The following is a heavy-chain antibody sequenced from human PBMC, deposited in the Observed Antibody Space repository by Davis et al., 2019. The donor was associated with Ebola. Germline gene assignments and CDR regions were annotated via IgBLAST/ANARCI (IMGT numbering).Heavy chain of an antibody. CDR2: ISSSSSTV. CDR3: ARDSATVTTYFDY. CDR1: GFTFSSYA. J-gene: IGHJ4*02. V-gene: IGHV3-48*02. Sequence: GESLKISCAASGFTFSSYAMSWVRQAPGKGLEWISYISSSSSTVYYADSVKGRFTISRDNARNSLYLQMNSLRDDDTAVYYCARDSATVTTYFDYWGRGTLVTVSS. D-gene: IGHD4-11*01.